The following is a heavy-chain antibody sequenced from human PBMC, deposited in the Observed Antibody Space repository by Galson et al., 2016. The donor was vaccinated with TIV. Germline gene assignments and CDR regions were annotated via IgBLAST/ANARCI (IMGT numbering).Heavy chain of an antibody. J-gene: IGHJ5*02. D-gene: IGHD3-10*01. CDR3: ARPPSYYGSGNHWFDP. V-gene: IGHV1-69*13. Sequence: SVKVSCKASEGIFRSYAISWVRQAPGQGLEWMGRIIAIFGTADYAQKFQGRVTITADESTNTAYMELSSLGSEDTAVYYCARPPSYYGSGNHWFDPWGQGTLVTVSS. CDR1: EGIFRSYA. CDR2: IIAIFGTA.